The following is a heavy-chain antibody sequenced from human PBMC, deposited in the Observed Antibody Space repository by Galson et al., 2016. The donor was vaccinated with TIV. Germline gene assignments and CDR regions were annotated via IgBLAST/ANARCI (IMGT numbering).Heavy chain of an antibody. D-gene: IGHD3-22*01. CDR2: IIAIFGTT. CDR1: GGTFIRYA. Sequence: SVKVSCKASGGTFIRYAITWVRQAPGQGLEWMGRIIAIFGTTNYAQKFQGRVTITADESTSTVYMELRSLISEDTAVYYCARGSDYYDGSGYQNWGQGTLVTVSS. V-gene: IGHV1-69*13. J-gene: IGHJ4*02. CDR3: ARGSDYYDGSGYQN.